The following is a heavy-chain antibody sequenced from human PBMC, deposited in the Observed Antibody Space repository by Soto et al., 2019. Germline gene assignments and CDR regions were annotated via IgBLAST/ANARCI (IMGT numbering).Heavy chain of an antibody. Sequence: GGSLRLSCAASGFTFSNAWMSWVRQAPGKGLEWVGRIKSKTDGGTTDYAAPVKGRFTISRDDSKNTQYLQMNSLKTEDTAVYYCTTDQNDSSGYVNWGQGTLVTVSS. J-gene: IGHJ4*02. CDR1: GFTFSNAW. CDR3: TTDQNDSSGYVN. D-gene: IGHD3-22*01. V-gene: IGHV3-15*01. CDR2: IKSKTDGGTT.